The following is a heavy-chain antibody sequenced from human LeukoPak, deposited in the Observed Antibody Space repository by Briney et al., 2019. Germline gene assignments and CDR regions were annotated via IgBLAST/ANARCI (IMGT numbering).Heavy chain of an antibody. CDR1: GFTFSSYW. J-gene: IGHJ6*02. D-gene: IGHD6-25*01. CDR3: ARVYSSGVYYYYGMDV. V-gene: IGHV3-7*01. CDR2: IKQDGSEK. Sequence: GGSLRLSCAASGFTFSSYWISWVRQAPGKGLEWVANIKQDGSEKYYVDSVKGRFVISRDNAKNSLYLQMNSLRAEDTAVYYCARVYSSGVYYYYGMDVWGQGTTVTVSS.